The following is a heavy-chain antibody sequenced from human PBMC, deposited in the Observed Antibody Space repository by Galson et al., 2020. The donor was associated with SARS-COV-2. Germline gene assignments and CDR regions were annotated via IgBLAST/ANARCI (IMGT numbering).Heavy chain of an antibody. D-gene: IGHD2-2*01. CDR2: IGTAGDT. CDR1: GFTSSSYD. V-gene: IGHV3-13*01. Sequence: GGSLRLSCAASGFTSSSYDMHWVRQATGKGLEWVSAIGTAGDTYYPGSVKGRFTISRENAKNSLYLQMNSLRAGDTAVYYCARERGCSSTSWPRGGYDCMDVWGQWSTVTV. CDR3: ARERGCSSTSWPRGGYDCMDV. J-gene: IGHJ6*02.